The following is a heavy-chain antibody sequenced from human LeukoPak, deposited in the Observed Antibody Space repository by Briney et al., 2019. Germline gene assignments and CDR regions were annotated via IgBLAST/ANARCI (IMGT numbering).Heavy chain of an antibody. D-gene: IGHD5-24*01. CDR1: GDSFSSNSAA. J-gene: IGHJ3*02. Sequence: PSQTLSLTCAISGDSFSSNSAAWNWIRQSPSRGLEWLGRTYYRSKWYNDYAVSVKSRITINPDTSKNQLSLQLNSVTPEDTAVYYCARALVEMASHDAFDIWGQGTMVTVSS. V-gene: IGHV6-1*01. CDR2: TYYRSKWYN. CDR3: ARALVEMASHDAFDI.